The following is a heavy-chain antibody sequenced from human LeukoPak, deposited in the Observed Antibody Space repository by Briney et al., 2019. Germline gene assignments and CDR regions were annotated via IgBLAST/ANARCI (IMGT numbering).Heavy chain of an antibody. CDR3: ARGQAGAKNIVVVPAASLVWFDP. Sequence: SETLSLTCTVSGGSFSGYYWSWIRQPPGKGLEWIGEINHSGSTNYNPSLKSRVTISVDTSKNQFSLKLSSVTAADTAVYYCARGQAGAKNIVVVPAASLVWFDPWGRGTLVTVSS. CDR1: GGSFSGYY. CDR2: INHSGST. D-gene: IGHD2-2*01. J-gene: IGHJ5*02. V-gene: IGHV4-34*01.